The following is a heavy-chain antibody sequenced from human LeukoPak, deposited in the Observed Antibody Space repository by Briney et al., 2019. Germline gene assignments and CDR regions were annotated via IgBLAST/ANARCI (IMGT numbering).Heavy chain of an antibody. CDR2: ISYDGSNK. Sequence: GRSLRLSCAASGFTFSSYAMHWVRQAPGKGLEWVAVISYDGSNKYYADSVKGRFTISRDNSKNTLYLQMNSLRAEDTAVYYCAKAYYYGSGSDLGFDPWGQGTLVTVSS. CDR1: GFTFSSYA. J-gene: IGHJ5*02. V-gene: IGHV3-30*04. CDR3: AKAYYYGSGSDLGFDP. D-gene: IGHD3-10*01.